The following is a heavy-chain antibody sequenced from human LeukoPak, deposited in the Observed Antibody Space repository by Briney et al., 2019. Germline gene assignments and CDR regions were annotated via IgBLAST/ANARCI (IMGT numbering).Heavy chain of an antibody. CDR1: GFTFSSYG. Sequence: GGSPRLSCAASGFTFSSYGMHWVRQAPGKGLEWVAFIRYDGSNKYYADSVKGRFTISRDNSKNTLYLQMNSLRAEDTAVYYCAKDRTIFGVVNWFDPWGQGTLVTVSS. J-gene: IGHJ5*02. D-gene: IGHD3-3*01. CDR3: AKDRTIFGVVNWFDP. V-gene: IGHV3-30*02. CDR2: IRYDGSNK.